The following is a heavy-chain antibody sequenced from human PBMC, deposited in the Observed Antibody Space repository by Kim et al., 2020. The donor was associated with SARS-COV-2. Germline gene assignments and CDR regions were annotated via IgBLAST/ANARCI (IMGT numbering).Heavy chain of an antibody. J-gene: IGHJ4*02. V-gene: IGHV4-59*13. CDR1: GGSISSYY. Sequence: SETLSLTCTVSGGSISSYYWSWFRQSPGKGLEWVGYIYYSGSTYYNPSLKSRVTISLHTSKNQFSLNLSSVTAADTAVYYCARDSDGSYFFDYWGRGTLV. CDR3: ARDSDGSYFFDY. D-gene: IGHD1-26*01. CDR2: IYYSGST.